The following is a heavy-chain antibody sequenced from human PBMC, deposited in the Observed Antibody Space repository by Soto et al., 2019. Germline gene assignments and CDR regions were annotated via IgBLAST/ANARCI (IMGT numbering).Heavy chain of an antibody. J-gene: IGHJ4*02. CDR3: VKGQVSTATRVFDY. CDR1: GFTFDDYA. D-gene: IGHD1-1*01. V-gene: IGHV3-9*01. Sequence: GGSLRLSCAASGFTFDDYAMHWVRQVPGKGPEWVSSISWNSGSLGYVDSVKGRFTISRDNAKNSLYLQMNSLRPEDTALYYCVKGQVSTATRVFDYWGQGTLVTVSS. CDR2: ISWNSGSL.